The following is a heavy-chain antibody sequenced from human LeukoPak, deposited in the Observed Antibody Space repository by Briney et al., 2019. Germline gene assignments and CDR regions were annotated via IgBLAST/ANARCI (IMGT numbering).Heavy chain of an antibody. Sequence: GGSLRLSCAASGFTFSSYSMNWVRQAPGKGLEWVSAISGSGGSTYYADSVKGRFTISRDNSKNTLYLQMNSLRAEDTAVYYCAKDLRLWSTMVRGVDLGYYFDYWGQGTLVTVSS. CDR1: GFTFSSYS. J-gene: IGHJ4*02. D-gene: IGHD3-10*01. CDR3: AKDLRLWSTMVRGVDLGYYFDY. CDR2: ISGSGGST. V-gene: IGHV3-23*01.